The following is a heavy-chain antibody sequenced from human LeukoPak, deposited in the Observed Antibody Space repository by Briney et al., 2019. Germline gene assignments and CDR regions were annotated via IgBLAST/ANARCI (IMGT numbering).Heavy chain of an antibody. Sequence: KPSETLSLTCAVYGGSFSGYYWSWIRQPPGKGLEWIGEINHSGSTNYNPSLKGRVTISVDTSKNQFSLKLSSVTAADTAVYYCARGRSPVRGVIKGPSRYYYHGMDVWGQGTTVTVSS. D-gene: IGHD3-10*01. V-gene: IGHV4-34*01. CDR3: ARGRSPVRGVIKGPSRYYYHGMDV. CDR2: INHSGST. CDR1: GGSFSGYY. J-gene: IGHJ6*02.